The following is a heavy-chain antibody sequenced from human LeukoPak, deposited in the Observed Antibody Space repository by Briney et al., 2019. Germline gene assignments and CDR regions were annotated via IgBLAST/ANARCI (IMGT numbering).Heavy chain of an antibody. D-gene: IGHD2-15*01. V-gene: IGHV4-34*01. J-gene: IGHJ6*02. Sequence: PSETLSLTCAVYGGSFSGYYWSWIRQPPGKGLEWIGEINHSGSTNYNPSLKSRVTISVDTSKNQFSLKLSSVTAADTAVYYCARGSAKRYCSGGSCYLYYYYGMDVWGQGTTVTVSS. CDR2: INHSGST. CDR1: GGSFSGYY. CDR3: ARGSAKRYCSGGSCYLYYYYGMDV.